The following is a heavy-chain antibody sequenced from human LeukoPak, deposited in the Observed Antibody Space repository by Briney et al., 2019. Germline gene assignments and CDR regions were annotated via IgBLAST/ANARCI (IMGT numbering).Heavy chain of an antibody. Sequence: GESLKISCKGSGYSFTSYWIGWVRQMPGKGLEWMGIIYPGDSDTRYSPSFQGQVTMSADKSISTAYLQWSSLKASDTAMYYCARHISYYYDSSGYDNWFDPWGQGTLVTVSS. CDR2: IYPGDSDT. D-gene: IGHD3-22*01. V-gene: IGHV5-51*01. CDR1: GYSFTSYW. CDR3: ARHISYYYDSSGYDNWFDP. J-gene: IGHJ5*02.